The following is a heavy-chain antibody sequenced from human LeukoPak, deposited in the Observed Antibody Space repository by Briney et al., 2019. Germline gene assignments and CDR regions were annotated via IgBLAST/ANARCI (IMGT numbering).Heavy chain of an antibody. CDR3: ARHQPRRSTSGYSHFDY. Sequence: SETLSLTCTVSGGSVSSSSYYWGWIRQSPGKGLVWIGTIYYSGSTYYNASLKSRVTISVDTSKNQFSLRLSSVTAADTAMYYCARHQPRRSTSGYSHFDYWGQGTLVTVSS. V-gene: IGHV4-39*01. CDR2: IYYSGST. D-gene: IGHD3-22*01. CDR1: GGSVSSSSYY. J-gene: IGHJ4*02.